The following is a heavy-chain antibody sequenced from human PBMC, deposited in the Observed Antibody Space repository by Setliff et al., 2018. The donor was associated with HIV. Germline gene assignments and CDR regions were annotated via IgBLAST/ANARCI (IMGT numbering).Heavy chain of an antibody. J-gene: IGHJ4*02. CDR1: GGSISRGSYS. CDR3: ARLRQWLAFFDS. V-gene: IGHV4-39*01. CDR2: ISYTGIT. D-gene: IGHD6-19*01. Sequence: SETLSLTCTVSGGSISRGSYSWGWIRQPPGKGLEWIGSISYTGITNYNPSLKSRVTISVDTSQNQFSLKLTSVTAADTAVYYCARLRQWLAFFDSWGQGTQVTVSS.